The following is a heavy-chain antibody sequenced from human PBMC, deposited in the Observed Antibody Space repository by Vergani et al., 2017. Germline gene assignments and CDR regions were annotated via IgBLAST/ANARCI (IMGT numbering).Heavy chain of an antibody. CDR1: GGSISSSSYY. Sequence: QLQLQESGPGLVKPSETLSLTCTVSGGSISSSSYYWGWIRQPPGKGLEWIGSIYTSGSTNYNPSLKSRVTMSVDTSKNQFSLKLSSVTAADTAVYYCARDGDYDILTGYGEPEDYGMDVWGQGTTVTVSS. D-gene: IGHD3-9*01. CDR2: IYTSGST. V-gene: IGHV4-39*07. CDR3: ARDGDYDILTGYGEPEDYGMDV. J-gene: IGHJ6*02.